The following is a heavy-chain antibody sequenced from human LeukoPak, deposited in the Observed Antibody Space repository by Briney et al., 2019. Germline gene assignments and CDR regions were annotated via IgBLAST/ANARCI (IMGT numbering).Heavy chain of an antibody. V-gene: IGHV3-66*01. D-gene: IGHD3-10*01. CDR3: TRDFGDYVGY. Sequence: GGSPRLSCAASGFTVSSNYMSWVRQAPGKGLEWVSVIYSGGSAYYADSVKGRFSISRDNSKNTLYLQMNSLRAEDTAVYYCTRDFGDYVGYWGQGTLVTVSS. CDR2: IYSGGSA. CDR1: GFTVSSNY. J-gene: IGHJ4*02.